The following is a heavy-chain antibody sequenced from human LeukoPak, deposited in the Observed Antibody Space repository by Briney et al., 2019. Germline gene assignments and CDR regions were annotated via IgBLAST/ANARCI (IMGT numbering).Heavy chain of an antibody. J-gene: IGHJ3*02. D-gene: IGHD2-21*01. Sequence: PSETLSLTCTVSGGSISSYYWSCIRQPPGKGLEWIGYIYYSGSTNYNPSLKSRVTISVDTSKNQFSLKLSSVTAADTAVYYCARLVGGAFDIWGQGTMVTVSS. CDR3: ARLVGGAFDI. CDR2: IYYSGST. V-gene: IGHV4-59*12. CDR1: GGSISSYY.